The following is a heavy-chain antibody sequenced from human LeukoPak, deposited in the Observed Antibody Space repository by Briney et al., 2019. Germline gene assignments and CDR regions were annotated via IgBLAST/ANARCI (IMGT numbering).Heavy chain of an antibody. CDR3: AKVPIVVVPAAYYFDY. CDR2: ISGSGGST. Sequence: GGSLRLSCAASGFTFSSYAMSWVRQAPGKGLEWVSAISGSGGSTYYAVSVKGRFTISRDNSKNTLYLQMNSLRAEDTAVYYCAKVPIVVVPAAYYFDYWGQGSLVTVSS. J-gene: IGHJ4*02. D-gene: IGHD2-2*01. V-gene: IGHV3-23*01. CDR1: GFTFSSYA.